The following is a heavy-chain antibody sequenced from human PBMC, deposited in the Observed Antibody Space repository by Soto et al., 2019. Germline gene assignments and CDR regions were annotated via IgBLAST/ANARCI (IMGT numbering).Heavy chain of an antibody. D-gene: IGHD2-2*01. J-gene: IGHJ6*02. CDR3: ARGGPDIVVVPAALDVSYYYGMDV. Sequence: SVKVSCKASGGTFSSYAISWVRQAPGQGLEWMGGIIPIFGTANYAQKFQGRVTITADESTSTAYMELSSLRSEDTAVYYCARGGPDIVVVPAALDVSYYYGMDVWGQGTTLTVSS. V-gene: IGHV1-69*13. CDR1: GGTFSSYA. CDR2: IIPIFGTA.